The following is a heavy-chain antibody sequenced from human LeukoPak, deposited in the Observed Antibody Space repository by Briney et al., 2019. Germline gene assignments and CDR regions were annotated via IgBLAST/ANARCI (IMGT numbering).Heavy chain of an antibody. D-gene: IGHD6-13*01. V-gene: IGHV4-59*01. J-gene: IGHJ5*02. CDR3: SREGGGDAAAGDNWFDP. CDR1: GVSISSNY. CDR2: IYYSGST. Sequence: SETLTLTCTVSGVSISSNYWSWIRQAPGKGLEWVGYIYYSGSTNYNPSLKSRVTISVDTSKNQFFLKLISVTAADTAVYYCSREGGGDAAAGDNWFDPRGQGTLVTVSS.